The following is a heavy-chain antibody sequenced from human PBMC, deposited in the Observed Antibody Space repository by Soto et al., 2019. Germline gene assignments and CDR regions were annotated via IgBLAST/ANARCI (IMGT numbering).Heavy chain of an antibody. CDR3: AKGSGDGVVPAAIGGYYYYYYGMDV. CDR1: GFTFSSYA. V-gene: IGHV3-23*01. D-gene: IGHD2-2*02. CDR2: ISGSGGST. Sequence: GGSLRLSCSASGFTFSSYAMSWFRQAPGKGLEWVSAISGSGGSTYYADSVKGRFTISRDNSKNTLYLQMNSLRAEDTAVYYCAKGSGDGVVPAAIGGYYYYYYGMDVWGQGTTVTVS. J-gene: IGHJ6*02.